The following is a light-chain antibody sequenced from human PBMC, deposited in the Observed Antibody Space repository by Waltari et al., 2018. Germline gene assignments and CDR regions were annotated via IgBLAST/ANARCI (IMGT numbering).Light chain of an antibody. CDR2: GAS. Sequence: EIVLTQSPATMSVSPGEGANLSCRASQSVSSDLAWYQQKPGQAPRLLIYGASTRATGIPARFSGSGSGTEFTLTISSMQSEDFAVYYCQHYNNWPLTFGGGTKVEIK. J-gene: IGKJ4*01. V-gene: IGKV3-15*01. CDR3: QHYNNWPLT. CDR1: QSVSSD.